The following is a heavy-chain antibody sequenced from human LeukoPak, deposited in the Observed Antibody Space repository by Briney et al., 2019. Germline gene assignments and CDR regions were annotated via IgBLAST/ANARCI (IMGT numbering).Heavy chain of an antibody. CDR2: ISSRSGSSI. J-gene: IGHJ4*02. CDR1: GFTFSSYS. Sequence: GGSLRLSCAASGFTFSSYSMNWVRQAPGKGLGWVSYISSRSGSSIYYGDSVKGRFTISRDNAKNSLYLQMNSLRADDTAVYYCARVGYSGSPGDYWGQGTLVTVSS. CDR3: ARVGYSGSPGDY. V-gene: IGHV3-48*04. D-gene: IGHD1-26*01.